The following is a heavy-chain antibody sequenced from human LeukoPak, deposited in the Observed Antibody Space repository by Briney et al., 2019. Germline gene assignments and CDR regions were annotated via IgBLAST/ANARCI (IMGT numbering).Heavy chain of an antibody. CDR3: AKDQYYYDSSGYYFFRYFDY. J-gene: IGHJ4*02. Sequence: PGGSLRLSCAAPGFIFSSYAMSWVRQAPGKGLEWVSAISGSGGSTYYADSVKGRFTISRDNSKNTLYLQMNSLRAEDTAVYYCAKDQYYYDSSGYYFFRYFDYWGQGTLVTVSS. V-gene: IGHV3-23*01. CDR2: ISGSGGST. CDR1: GFIFSSYA. D-gene: IGHD3-22*01.